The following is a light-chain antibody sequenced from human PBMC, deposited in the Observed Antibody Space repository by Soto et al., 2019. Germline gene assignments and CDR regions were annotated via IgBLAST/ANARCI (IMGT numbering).Light chain of an antibody. V-gene: IGKV3-20*01. Sequence: EIVLTQSPGTLSLSPGERATLSCRASQSVSSSYLAWYHQKPGQAPRLLIYGASSRATGIPDRFSGSGSGTDLTLTIRRLEPEDFAVYYCKKYGSSPRTFGEGNRGDVK. CDR1: QSVSSSY. CDR2: GAS. J-gene: IGKJ1*01. CDR3: KKYGSSPRT.